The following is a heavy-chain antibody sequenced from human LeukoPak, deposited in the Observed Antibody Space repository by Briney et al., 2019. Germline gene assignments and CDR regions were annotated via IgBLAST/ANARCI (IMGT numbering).Heavy chain of an antibody. CDR3: ARDRASSSWYGNFDY. Sequence: RGSLRLSCAASGFTFDDYGMSWVRQAPGKGLEWVSGINWNGGSTGYADSVKGRFTISRDNAKNSLYLQMNSLRAEDTALYYCARDRASSSWYGNFDYWGQGTLVTVSS. V-gene: IGHV3-20*04. CDR2: INWNGGST. J-gene: IGHJ4*02. CDR1: GFTFDDYG. D-gene: IGHD6-13*01.